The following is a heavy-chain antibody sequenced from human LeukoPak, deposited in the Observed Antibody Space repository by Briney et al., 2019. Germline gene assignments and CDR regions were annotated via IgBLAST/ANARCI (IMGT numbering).Heavy chain of an antibody. J-gene: IGHJ4*02. CDR2: IYYSGST. V-gene: IGHV4-30-4*01. CDR3: ARDARIAAAGPNFDY. CDR1: GGSISSGDYY. Sequence: SQTLSLTCTVSGGSISSGDYYWSWIRQPPGKGLEWIGYIYYSGSTYYNPSLKSRVTISVDTSKNQFSLKLSSVTAADTAVYYCARDARIAAAGPNFDYWGQGTLVTVSS. D-gene: IGHD6-13*01.